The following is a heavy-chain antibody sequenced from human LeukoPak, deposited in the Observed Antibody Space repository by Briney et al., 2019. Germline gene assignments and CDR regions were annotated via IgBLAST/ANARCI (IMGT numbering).Heavy chain of an antibody. CDR2: ISGSGGST. D-gene: IGHD6-19*01. CDR1: GFTFSSYA. V-gene: IGHV3-23*01. Sequence: GGSLRLSCAASGFTFSSYAMSWVRQAPGKGLEWVSAISGSGGSTYYADSVKGRFTISRDNSKNTLYPQMNSLRAEDTAVYYCAKDSSGWYWNWFDPWGQGTLVTVSS. CDR3: AKDSSGWYWNWFDP. J-gene: IGHJ5*02.